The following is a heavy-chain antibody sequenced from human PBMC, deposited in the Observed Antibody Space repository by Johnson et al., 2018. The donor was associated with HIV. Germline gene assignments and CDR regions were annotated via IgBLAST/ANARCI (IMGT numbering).Heavy chain of an antibody. CDR3: ARSPRGWDIVGAFDI. CDR1: GFTFSSYG. D-gene: IGHD5-12*01. CDR2: IWYDGSNK. J-gene: IGHJ3*02. V-gene: IGHV3-33*01. Sequence: QVQLVESGGGVVQPGGSLRLSCAASGFTFSSYGMHWVRQAPGKGLEWVAAIWYDGSNKYYADSVKGRFTISRDNSKNTLYLQMNSLTTEDTAVYYCARSPRGWDIVGAFDIWGQGTLITVSP.